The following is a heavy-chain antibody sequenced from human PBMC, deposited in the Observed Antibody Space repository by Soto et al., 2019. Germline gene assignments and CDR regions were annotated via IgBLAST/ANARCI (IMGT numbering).Heavy chain of an antibody. D-gene: IGHD1-7*01. CDR3: AKDRNYPRDQFHN. CDR1: GFTFNNYA. J-gene: IGHJ4*02. V-gene: IGHV3-23*01. CDR2: ISANGQGI. Sequence: GGSLRLSCAASGFTFNNYAMSWVRQAPGKGLEWVSAISANGQGIYYADSVKGRFIISRDSSKNTVFLHMASLTAEDTAVYYCAKDRNYPRDQFHNWGQGTLVTVSS.